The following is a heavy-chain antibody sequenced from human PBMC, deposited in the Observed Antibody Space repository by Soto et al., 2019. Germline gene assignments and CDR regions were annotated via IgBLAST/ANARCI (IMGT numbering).Heavy chain of an antibody. D-gene: IGHD1-1*01. J-gene: IGHJ3*01. CDR3: ATWHEREHAYDV. Sequence: DVQLVESGGGLMQPGESLRLSCAASGLTVSGKKYVAWVRQSPGKGLEWVSALYDVDGSFYADSVKGRFTTSSDSSKTTVYLQRNGLRPDDPAVYYCATWHEREHAYDVWGQGTTVTVSS. V-gene: IGHV3-53*01. CDR2: LYDVDGS. CDR1: GLTVSGKKY.